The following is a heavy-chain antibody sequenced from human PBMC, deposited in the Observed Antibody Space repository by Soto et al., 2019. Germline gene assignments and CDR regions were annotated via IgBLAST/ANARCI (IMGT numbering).Heavy chain of an antibody. CDR3: ARDERVYNWFDY. CDR2: MNPNSGNT. Sequence: ASVKVSCKASGYTFTSYDINWVRQATGQGLEWMGWMNPNSGNTGYAQKFQGRVTMTRNTSISTAYMELSSLRSEDTAVYYCARDERVYNWFDYWGQGTLVTVSS. V-gene: IGHV1-8*01. J-gene: IGHJ5*01. CDR1: GYTFTSYD.